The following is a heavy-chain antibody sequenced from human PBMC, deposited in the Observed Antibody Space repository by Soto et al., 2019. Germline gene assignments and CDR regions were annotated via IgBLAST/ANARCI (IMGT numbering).Heavy chain of an antibody. CDR3: ARDQVAAAGLYLSGTSLDY. D-gene: IGHD6-13*01. V-gene: IGHV1-18*01. CDR2: ISAYNGNT. CDR1: GYTFTSYG. Sequence: ASVKVSCKASGYTFTSYGISWVRQAPGQGLEWMGWISAYNGNTNYAQKLQGRVTMTTDTSTSTAYMELRSLRSDDTAVYYCARDQVAAAGLYLSGTSLDYWGQGTLVTVSS. J-gene: IGHJ4*02.